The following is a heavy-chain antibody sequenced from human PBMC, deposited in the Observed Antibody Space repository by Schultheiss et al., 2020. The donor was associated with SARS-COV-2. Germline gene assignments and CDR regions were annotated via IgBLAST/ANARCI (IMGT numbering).Heavy chain of an antibody. V-gene: IGHV3-64D*06. D-gene: IGHD3-3*01. Sequence: GGSLRLSCSASGFTFSSYAMHWVRQAPGKGLEYVSAISSNGGSTYYADSVKGRFTISRDNSKNTLYLQMSSLRAEDTAVYYCVKEFSEGKRFWSGYWDSYYFDYWGQGGLVTVAS. CDR1: GFTFSSYA. J-gene: IGHJ4*02. CDR3: VKEFSEGKRFWSGYWDSYYFDY. CDR2: ISSNGGST.